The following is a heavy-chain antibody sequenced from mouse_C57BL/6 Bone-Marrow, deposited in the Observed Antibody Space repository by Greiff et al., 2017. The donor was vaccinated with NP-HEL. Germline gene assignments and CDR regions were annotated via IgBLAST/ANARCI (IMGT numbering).Heavy chain of an antibody. CDR2: IYPRSGNT. CDR1: GYTFTSYG. D-gene: IGHD1-1*01. Sequence: QVQLQQSGAELARPGASVKLSCKASGYTFTSYGISWVKRRTGQGLEWIGEIYPRSGNTYYNEKFKGKATLTADKSSSTAYMELRSLTSEDSAVYFCARSRATTVVALYYGYPYYFDYWGQGTTLTVSS. J-gene: IGHJ2*01. CDR3: ARSRATTVVALYYGYPYYFDY. V-gene: IGHV1-81*01.